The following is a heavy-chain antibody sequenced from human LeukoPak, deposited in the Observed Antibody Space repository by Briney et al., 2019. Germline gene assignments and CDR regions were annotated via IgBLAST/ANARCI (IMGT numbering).Heavy chain of an antibody. V-gene: IGHV4-39*07. Sequence: SETLSLTCTVSGGSISSSSYYWGWIRQPPGKGLEWIGSIYYSGSTYYNPSLKSRVTISVDTSKNQFSLKLSSVTAADTAVYYCARDRGTYGGDLDYWGQGTLVTVSS. CDR3: ARDRGTYGGDLDY. CDR2: IYYSGST. D-gene: IGHD4-23*01. CDR1: GGSISSSSYY. J-gene: IGHJ4*02.